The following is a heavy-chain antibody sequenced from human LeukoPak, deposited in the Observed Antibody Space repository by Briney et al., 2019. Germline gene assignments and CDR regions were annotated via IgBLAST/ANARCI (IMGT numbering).Heavy chain of an antibody. D-gene: IGHD3-10*01. Sequence: GGSLRLSCAASGFSFYSYAMTWVRQAPGTGLEWVSLIETGGGFTKYADPVIGRLVIFRDNSKSTMYLQMNSLRAEDTAVYYGARAAGSGDYVGRFDCWGQGTLVTVSS. CDR3: ARAAGSGDYVGRFDC. CDR2: IETGGGFT. CDR1: GFSFYSYA. J-gene: IGHJ5*01. V-gene: IGHV3-23*03.